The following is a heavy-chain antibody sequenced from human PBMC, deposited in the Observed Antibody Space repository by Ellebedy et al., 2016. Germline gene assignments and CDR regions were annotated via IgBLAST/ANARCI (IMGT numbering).Heavy chain of an antibody. V-gene: IGHV4-34*01. CDR2: VNHSGST. D-gene: IGHD3-22*01. CDR1: GGSFSGYY. CDR3: ARVPLLEYPDGSGYYSDAFDV. J-gene: IGHJ3*01. Sequence: SETLSLTCAAYGGSFSGYYWSWIRQPPGKGLEWIGEVNHSGSTNFNPSLKSRVTISIDTSNNQFSLELNSVTAADTGVYYCARVPLLEYPDGSGYYSDAFDVWGQGTMVTVSS.